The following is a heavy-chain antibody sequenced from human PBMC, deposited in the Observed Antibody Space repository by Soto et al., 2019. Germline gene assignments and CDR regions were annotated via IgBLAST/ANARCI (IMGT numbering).Heavy chain of an antibody. CDR2: IAYDGRNK. CDR1: GVTFSSYA. D-gene: IGHD1-1*01. Sequence: QVQLVESGGGVVQPGRSLRLSCAASGVTFSSYAMHWVRQAPGKGLEWVAVIAYDGRNKYYADSVKGRFTISRDNSKNTLYLKMNSLRIEDTAVYYCERELERVLDYWGQGTLVTVSS. J-gene: IGHJ4*02. CDR3: ERELERVLDY. V-gene: IGHV3-30*04.